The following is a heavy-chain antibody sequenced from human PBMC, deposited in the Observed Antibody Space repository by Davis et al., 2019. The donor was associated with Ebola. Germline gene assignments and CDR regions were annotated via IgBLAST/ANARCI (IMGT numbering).Heavy chain of an antibody. Sequence: PSETLSLTCTVSGGSISSYYWSWIRQPPGKGLEWIGYIYYSGSTNYNPSLKSRVTISVDTSKNQFSLKLSSVTAADTAVYYCARGERIVVVPAAMGGGFDYWGQGTLVTVSS. J-gene: IGHJ4*02. CDR2: IYYSGST. CDR3: ARGERIVVVPAAMGGGFDY. CDR1: GGSISSYY. V-gene: IGHV4-59*12. D-gene: IGHD2-2*01.